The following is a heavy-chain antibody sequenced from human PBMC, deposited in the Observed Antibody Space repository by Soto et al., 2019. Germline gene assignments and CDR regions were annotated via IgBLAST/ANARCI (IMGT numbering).Heavy chain of an antibody. CDR3: ARDLPTVANPLGY. V-gene: IGHV3-33*01. J-gene: IGHJ4*02. CDR2: IWYDGSNK. D-gene: IGHD4-17*01. Sequence: QVQLVESGGGVVQPGRYLRLSCAESGFTFSSYGMHWVRQAPGKGLEWVAVIWYDGSNKYCVDSVKGRFTISRDNSKNTLYLQMNSLRAEDTAGYYCARDLPTVANPLGYWGQGTLVTVSS. CDR1: GFTFSSYG.